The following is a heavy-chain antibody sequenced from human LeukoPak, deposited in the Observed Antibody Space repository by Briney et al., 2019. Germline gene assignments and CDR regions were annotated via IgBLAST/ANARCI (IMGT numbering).Heavy chain of an antibody. CDR1: GFTFSSYG. CDR2: ISYDGSNK. CDR3: AKDRARLEMATTLDY. V-gene: IGHV3-30*18. D-gene: IGHD5-24*01. Sequence: GGSLRLSCAAYGFTFSSYGMQWVRQAPGKGLEWVAVISYDGSNKYYADSVKGRFTISRDNSKNTLYLQMNSLRAEYTAVYYCAKDRARLEMATTLDYWGQGTLVTVSS. J-gene: IGHJ4*02.